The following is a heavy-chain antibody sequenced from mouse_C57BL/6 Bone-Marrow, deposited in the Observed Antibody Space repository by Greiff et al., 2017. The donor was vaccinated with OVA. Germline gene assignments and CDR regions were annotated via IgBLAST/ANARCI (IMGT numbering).Heavy chain of an antibody. CDR1: GYTFTSYW. Sequence: VQLQQSGAELVKPGASVKMSCKASGYTFTSYWITWVKQRPGQGLEWIGDIYPGSGSTNYNEKFKSKTTLTVDTSSSTAYMQLSSLTSEDAAVYYCAREGGYYPDYFDYWGQGNTLTVSS. V-gene: IGHV1-55*01. CDR3: AREGGYYPDYFDY. D-gene: IGHD2-3*01. CDR2: IYPGSGST. J-gene: IGHJ2*01.